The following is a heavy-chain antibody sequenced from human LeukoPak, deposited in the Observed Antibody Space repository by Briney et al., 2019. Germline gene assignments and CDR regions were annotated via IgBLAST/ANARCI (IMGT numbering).Heavy chain of an antibody. Sequence: PGESLKISCKGSGYSFTNYWIAWVRQMPGKGLEWMGIIYPGDSDPRYSPSFQGHVTISADKSITTAYLQWSSLRASDTAMYYCARTDSAYEYLDYWGQGTLVTVSS. CDR1: GYSFTNYW. J-gene: IGHJ4*02. V-gene: IGHV5-51*01. D-gene: IGHD5-12*01. CDR2: IYPGDSDP. CDR3: ARTDSAYEYLDY.